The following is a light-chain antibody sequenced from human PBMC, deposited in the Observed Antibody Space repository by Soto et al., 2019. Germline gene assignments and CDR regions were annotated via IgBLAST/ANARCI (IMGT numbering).Light chain of an antibody. V-gene: IGKV1-5*01. CDR2: DGF. J-gene: IGKJ1*01. CDR1: QSISSY. CDR3: QQYHTSWT. Sequence: DIQMTQSPSSLSASVGDRVTITCRASQSISSYLNWYQQKPGKAPNLLIHDGFSLESGVPSRFSGSGSGTEFTLTITSLQPDDFATYYCQQYHTSWTFGQGTKVDI.